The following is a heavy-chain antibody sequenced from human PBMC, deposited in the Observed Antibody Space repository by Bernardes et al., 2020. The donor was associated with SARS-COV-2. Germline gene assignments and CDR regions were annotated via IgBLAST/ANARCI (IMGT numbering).Heavy chain of an antibody. CDR2: IYPGDSDT. CDR1: GYSFTSYW. V-gene: IGHV5-51*01. J-gene: IGHJ6*03. Sequence: GESLKISCKGSGYSFTSYWIGWVRQMPGKGLEWMGIIYPGDSDTRYSPSFQGQVTISADKSISTAYLQWSSLKASDTAMYYCARQNRQYYDIYDIGYYYYMDVWGKGTTVTVSS. CDR3: ARQNRQYYDIYDIGYYYYMDV. D-gene: IGHD3-9*01.